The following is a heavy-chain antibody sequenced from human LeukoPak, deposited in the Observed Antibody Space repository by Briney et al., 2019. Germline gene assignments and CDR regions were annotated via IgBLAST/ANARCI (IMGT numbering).Heavy chain of an antibody. V-gene: IGHV3-30*02. J-gene: IGHJ3*02. CDR2: IRYDGSNK. CDR3: AKDSISRGWIDAFDI. CDR1: GFTFSSYG. D-gene: IGHD6-19*01. Sequence: GGSLRLSCAASGFTFSSYGMHWVRQAPGKGLEWVAFIRYDGSNKYYADSVKGRFTISRDNSKNTLYLQMNSLRAEDTAVYYCAKDSISRGWIDAFDIWGQGTVVTVSS.